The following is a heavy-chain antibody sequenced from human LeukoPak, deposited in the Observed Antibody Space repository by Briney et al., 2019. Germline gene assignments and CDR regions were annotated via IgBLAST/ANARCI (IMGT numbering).Heavy chain of an antibody. D-gene: IGHD3-10*01. CDR2: ISGSGGST. CDR3: AKYGSGSAFDY. CDR1: EFISSYYT. V-gene: IGHV3-23*01. J-gene: IGHJ4*02. Sequence: GGSLRLSCSASEFISSYYTMTWVRQAPGKGLEWVSAISGSGGSTYYADSVKGRFTISRDNSKNTLYLQMNSLRAEDTAVYYCAKYGSGSAFDYWGQGTLVTVSS.